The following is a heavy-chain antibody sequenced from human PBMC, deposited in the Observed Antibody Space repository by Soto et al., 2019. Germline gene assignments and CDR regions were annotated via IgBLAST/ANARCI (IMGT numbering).Heavy chain of an antibody. CDR1: GGTFINHA. J-gene: IGHJ6*02. CDR2: IIPMFGTA. Sequence: QVQLVQSGAEVKKPGSSVKISCKASGGTFINHAFSWVRQAPGQGLEWMGGIIPMFGTADYSQKFQGRVTITADESTTTAHMELSSLRSDDSAVYYCTREDATYCGGDCYRYFFYGLDVWGQGTTVTVSS. D-gene: IGHD2-21*02. CDR3: TREDATYCGGDCYRYFFYGLDV. V-gene: IGHV1-69*01.